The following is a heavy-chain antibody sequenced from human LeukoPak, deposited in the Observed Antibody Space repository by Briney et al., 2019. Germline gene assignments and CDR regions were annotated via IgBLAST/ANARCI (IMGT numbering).Heavy chain of an antibody. Sequence: SETLSLTCTVSGGSISSGSYFWSWIRQPAGKGLEWIGRIYTSGSTNYNPSLKSRVTISVDTSKNQFSLKLSSVTAADTAVYYCASSRPGSMWLDAFDIWGQGTMVTVSS. CDR3: ASSRPGSMWLDAFDI. CDR2: IYTSGST. V-gene: IGHV4-61*02. J-gene: IGHJ3*02. D-gene: IGHD2-21*01. CDR1: GGSISSGSYF.